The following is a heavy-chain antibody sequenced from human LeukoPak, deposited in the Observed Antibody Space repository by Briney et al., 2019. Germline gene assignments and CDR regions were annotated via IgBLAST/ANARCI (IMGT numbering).Heavy chain of an antibody. CDR2: ISGSGDST. Sequence: GGTLRLSCAASGFTFSSYVMTWVRQAPGKGLEWVSAISGSGDSTYYADSVKGRFTISRDNSKNTLYLQMNSLRAEDTAVYYCAKSGYNRFDYWGQGTPVTVSS. V-gene: IGHV3-23*01. D-gene: IGHD5-24*01. J-gene: IGHJ4*02. CDR1: GFTFSSYV. CDR3: AKSGYNRFDY.